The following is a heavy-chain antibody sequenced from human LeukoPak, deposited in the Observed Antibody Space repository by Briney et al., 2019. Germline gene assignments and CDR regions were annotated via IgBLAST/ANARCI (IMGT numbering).Heavy chain of an antibody. V-gene: IGHV1-3*01. D-gene: IGHD6-13*01. CDR2: INAGNGNT. CDR1: GYTFTSYA. Sequence: VSVKVSCKASGYTFTSYAMHWVRQAPGQRLEWMGWINAGNGNTKYSQKFQGRVTITRDTSASTAYVELSSLRSEDTAVYYCARDSSRLGDFDYWGQGTLVTVSS. CDR3: ARDSSRLGDFDY. J-gene: IGHJ4*02.